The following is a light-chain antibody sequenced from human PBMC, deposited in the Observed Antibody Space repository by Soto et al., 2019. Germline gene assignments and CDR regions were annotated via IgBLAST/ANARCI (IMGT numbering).Light chain of an antibody. Sequence: DLQMTQSPSSLSASVGDRVTITCQASQDISNYLNWYQQKPGKAPKLLIYDASNLETGVPSRFSGSGSGTDFTFTISSLQAEDIATYYCQQYDNLQALTFGGGTKVEIK. CDR1: QDISNY. CDR2: DAS. CDR3: QQYDNLQALT. V-gene: IGKV1-33*01. J-gene: IGKJ4*01.